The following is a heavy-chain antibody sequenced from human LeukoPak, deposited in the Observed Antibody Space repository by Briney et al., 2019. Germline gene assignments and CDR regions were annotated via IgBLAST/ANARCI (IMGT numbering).Heavy chain of an antibody. J-gene: IGHJ4*02. CDR3: ARERAIASLRPYYFDY. Sequence: GGSLRLSCAASGFTFSDYYMSWIRQAPGKGLEWISYISSSGSTIYYADSVKGRFTISRDNARNSLYMQMNSLRAEDTAVYYCARERAIASLRPYYFDYWGQGTLVTVSS. CDR2: ISSSGSTI. D-gene: IGHD6-6*01. V-gene: IGHV3-11*01. CDR1: GFTFSDYY.